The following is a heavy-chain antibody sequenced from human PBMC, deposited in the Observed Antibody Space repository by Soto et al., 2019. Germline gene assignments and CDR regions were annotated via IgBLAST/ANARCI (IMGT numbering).Heavy chain of an antibody. J-gene: IGHJ4*02. Sequence: GASVKVSCKASGGTFSSYAISWVRQAPGQGLEWMGGIIPIFGTANYAQKFQGRVTITADESTSTAYMELSSLRSEDTAVYYCARIPPNYYDSSGYYFDYWGQGTLVTVSS. CDR1: GGTFSSYA. D-gene: IGHD3-22*01. CDR2: IIPIFGTA. CDR3: ARIPPNYYDSSGYYFDY. V-gene: IGHV1-69*13.